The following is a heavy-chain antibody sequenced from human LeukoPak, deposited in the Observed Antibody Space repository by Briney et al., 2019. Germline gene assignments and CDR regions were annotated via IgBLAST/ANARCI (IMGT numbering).Heavy chain of an antibody. D-gene: IGHD6-13*01. CDR1: GFTVSSNY. CDR3: AKEPEYSRGLDY. J-gene: IGHJ4*02. V-gene: IGHV3-53*01. Sequence: PGGSLRLSCAASGFTVSSNYMSWVRQAPGKGLEWVSVIYSGGSTYYADSVKGRFTISRDSSKNTLYLQMNSLRAEDTAVYYCAKEPEYSRGLDYWGQGTLVTVSS. CDR2: IYSGGST.